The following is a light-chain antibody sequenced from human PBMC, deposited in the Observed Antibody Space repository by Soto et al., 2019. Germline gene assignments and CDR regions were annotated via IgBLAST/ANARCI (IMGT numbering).Light chain of an antibody. CDR3: QQYKNWLGLT. J-gene: IGKJ4*01. CDR2: GAS. V-gene: IGKV3-15*01. CDR1: QSVSSN. Sequence: EIVMTQFPATLAVSPGERAFLSCRASQSVSSNLAWYQQKPGQAPRLLIYGASTRATDIPARFSGSGSGTDFTLVISSLQSEDFAVYFCQQYKNWLGLTFGGGTKVE.